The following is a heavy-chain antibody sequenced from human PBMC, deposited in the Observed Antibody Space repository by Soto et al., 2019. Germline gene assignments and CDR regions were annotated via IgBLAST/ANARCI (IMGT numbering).Heavy chain of an antibody. J-gene: IGHJ6*03. CDR3: ARVPPTGTILNYYYYYMDV. CDR1: GGSISSYY. Sequence: SETLSLTCTVSGGSISSYYWSWIRQPPGKGLEWIGYTYYSGSTNYNPSTKSRVTISVDTSKNTFSLKLSSVTAADTAVYYCARVPPTGTILNYYYYYMDVWGKGTTVTVSS. CDR2: TYYSGST. V-gene: IGHV4-59*01. D-gene: IGHD1-7*01.